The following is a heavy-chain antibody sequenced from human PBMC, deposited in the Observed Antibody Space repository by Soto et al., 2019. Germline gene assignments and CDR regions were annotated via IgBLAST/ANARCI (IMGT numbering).Heavy chain of an antibody. CDR3: ARGPGSAARRVGWDGSYCYGMDV. CDR2: IYYSGST. J-gene: IGHJ6*02. Sequence: SETLSLTCTVSGGSISSYYWSWIRQPPGKGLEWIGYIYYSGSTNYNPSLKSRVTISVDTSKNQFSLKLSSVTAADTAVYYCARGPGSAARRVGWDGSYCYGMDVWGQGTTVTVSS. CDR1: GGSISSYY. V-gene: IGHV4-59*01. D-gene: IGHD6-13*01.